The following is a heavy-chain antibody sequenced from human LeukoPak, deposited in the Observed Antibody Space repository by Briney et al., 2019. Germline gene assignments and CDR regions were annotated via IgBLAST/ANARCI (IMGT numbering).Heavy chain of an antibody. CDR2: FDPEDGET. Sequence: ASVKVSCKVSGYTLTELSMHWVRQAPGKGLEWMGGFDPEDGETIYAQKFQGRVTMTEDTSTDTAYMELSSLRSEDTAVYYCATDLNLPVVTGYWGQGTLVTVSS. J-gene: IGHJ4*02. CDR1: GYTLTELS. D-gene: IGHD2-21*02. V-gene: IGHV1-24*01. CDR3: ATDLNLPVVTGY.